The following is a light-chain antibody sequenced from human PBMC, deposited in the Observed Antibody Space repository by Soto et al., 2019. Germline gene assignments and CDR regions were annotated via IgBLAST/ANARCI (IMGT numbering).Light chain of an antibody. CDR3: CSYAGRYTLA. CDR2: DVS. V-gene: IGLV2-11*01. Sequence: QSALTQPRSVSGSPGQSVTISCTGTSSDVGAYNYVSWYQQHPGKAPKLMIYDVSKRPSGVPDRFSGSKSGNTASLTISGLQAEDEADYYCCSYAGRYTLAFGGGTKLTVL. J-gene: IGLJ2*01. CDR1: SSDVGAYNY.